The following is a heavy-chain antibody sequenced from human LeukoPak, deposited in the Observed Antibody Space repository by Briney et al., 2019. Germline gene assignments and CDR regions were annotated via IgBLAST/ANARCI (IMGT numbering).Heavy chain of an antibody. J-gene: IGHJ6*02. D-gene: IGHD3-10*01. Sequence: GGSLRLSCAASGFTFSSYSMNWVRQAPGKGLERVSYISSSSSTTNYADSVKGRFTISRDNAKNSLYLQMDSLSDEDTAVYYCARDITVVRGLIGYYYGMDVWGQGTTVTVS. V-gene: IGHV3-48*02. CDR2: ISSSSSTT. CDR1: GFTFSSYS. CDR3: ARDITVVRGLIGYYYGMDV.